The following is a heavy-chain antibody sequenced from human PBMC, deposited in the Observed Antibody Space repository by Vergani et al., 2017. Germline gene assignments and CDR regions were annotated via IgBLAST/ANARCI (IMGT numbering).Heavy chain of an antibody. J-gene: IGHJ4*02. Sequence: QVQLQQWGAGLLKPSETLSLTCAVSGYSISSGYYWGWIRQPPGKGLEWIGSIYHSGSTYYNPSLKSRVTISVDTSKNQFSLKLSSVTAADTAVYYCARLYYYGSGSYSRLFDYWGQGTLVTVSS. CDR1: GYSISSGYY. V-gene: IGHV4-38-2*01. D-gene: IGHD3-10*01. CDR3: ARLYYYGSGSYSRLFDY. CDR2: IYHSGST.